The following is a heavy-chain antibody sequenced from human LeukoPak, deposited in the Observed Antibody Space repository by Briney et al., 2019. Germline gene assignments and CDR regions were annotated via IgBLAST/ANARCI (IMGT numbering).Heavy chain of an antibody. CDR2: IYYSGST. CDR1: GGSISSSSYY. CDR3: ARYPYSSSWYWFDP. V-gene: IGHV4-39*07. J-gene: IGHJ5*02. Sequence: SETLSLTCTVSGGSISSSSYYWGWIRQPPGKGLEWIGSIYYSGSTYYNPSLKSRVTISVDTSKNQFSLKLSSVTAADTAVYYCARYPYSSSWYWFDPRGQGTLVTVSS. D-gene: IGHD6-13*01.